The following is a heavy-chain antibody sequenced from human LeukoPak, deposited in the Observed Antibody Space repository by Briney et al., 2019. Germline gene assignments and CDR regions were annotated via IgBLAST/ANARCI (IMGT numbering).Heavy chain of an antibody. CDR1: GGSISSYY. J-gene: IGHJ6*03. V-gene: IGHV4-59*01. Sequence: SETLSLTCTVSGGSISSYYWSWIRQPPGKGLEWIGYIYYSGSTNYNPSLKSRVTISVDTSKNQFSLKLSSVTAADTAVYYCARGYYDFWSGYLYYYYMDVWGKGTTVTVSS. CDR2: IYYSGST. D-gene: IGHD3-3*01. CDR3: ARGYYDFWSGYLYYYYMDV.